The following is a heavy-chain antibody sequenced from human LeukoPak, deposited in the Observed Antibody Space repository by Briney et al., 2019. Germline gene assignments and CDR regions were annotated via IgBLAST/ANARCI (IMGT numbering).Heavy chain of an antibody. CDR2: IYYSGSN. D-gene: IGHD3-10*01. V-gene: IGHV4-31*03. J-gene: IGHJ6*02. CDR3: AREGSGRRLADV. Sequence: SETLSLTCTVSGGSISSGGYYWSWIRQHPGKGLEWIGYIYYSGSNYYNPSIKSRVTISVDTSKNQFSLKLSSVTAADTAVYYCAREGSGRRLADVWGQGTTVTVSS. CDR1: GGSISSGGYY.